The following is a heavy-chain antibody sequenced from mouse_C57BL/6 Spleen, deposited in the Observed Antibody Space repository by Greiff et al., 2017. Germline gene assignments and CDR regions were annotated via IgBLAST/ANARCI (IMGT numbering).Heavy chain of an antibody. J-gene: IGHJ3*01. CDR3: AIQLRGFAY. Sequence: QVQLQQPGAELVRPGTSVKLSCKASGYTFTSYWMHWVKQRPGQGLEWIGVIDPSDSYTNYNQKFKGKATLTVDTSSSTAYMQLSSLTSGDSAVYYCAIQLRGFAYWGQGTLVTVSA. CDR2: IDPSDSYT. V-gene: IGHV1-59*01. CDR1: GYTFTSYW. D-gene: IGHD3-2*02.